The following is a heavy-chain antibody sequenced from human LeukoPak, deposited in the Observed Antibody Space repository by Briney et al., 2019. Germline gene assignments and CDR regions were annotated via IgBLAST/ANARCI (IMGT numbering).Heavy chain of an antibody. D-gene: IGHD6-19*01. CDR1: GFTFSSYA. Sequence: PGGSLGLSCAASGFTFSSYAMSWVRQAPGKGLEWVSAISGSGGSTYYADSVKGRFTISRDNSKNTLYLQMNSLRAEDTAVYYCAKDQDIAVAGSAFDYWGQGTLVTVSS. V-gene: IGHV3-23*01. CDR3: AKDQDIAVAGSAFDY. CDR2: ISGSGGST. J-gene: IGHJ4*02.